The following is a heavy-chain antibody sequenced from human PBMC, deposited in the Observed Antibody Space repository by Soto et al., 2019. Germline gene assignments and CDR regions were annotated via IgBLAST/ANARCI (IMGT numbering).Heavy chain of an antibody. Sequence: QVQLVESGGGVVQPGRSLRLSCAASGFTFSSYAMHWVRQAPGKGLEWVAVISYDGSNKYYADSVKGRFTISRDNSKNTLYLQMNRLRAEDTAVYYCARDSKDCSSTSCYPKHARYGMDVVGQGTTVTVSS. CDR1: GFTFSSYA. V-gene: IGHV3-30-3*01. CDR3: ARDSKDCSSTSCYPKHARYGMDV. D-gene: IGHD2-2*01. J-gene: IGHJ6*02. CDR2: ISYDGSNK.